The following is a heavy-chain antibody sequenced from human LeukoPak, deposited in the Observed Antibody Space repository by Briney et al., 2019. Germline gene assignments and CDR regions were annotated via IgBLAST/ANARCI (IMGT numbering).Heavy chain of an antibody. CDR2: ISAGNI. Sequence: ASVKVSCKASGYTFSDYPIHWLRQAPGQRFEWMGWISAGNIKYSQNFQDRINITRDTSASIVNMELSSLTSADTAVYYCARVAYVMDVWGQGTTVVVSS. CDR3: ARVAYVMDV. D-gene: IGHD2-8*01. V-gene: IGHV1-3*01. CDR1: GYTFSDYP. J-gene: IGHJ6*02.